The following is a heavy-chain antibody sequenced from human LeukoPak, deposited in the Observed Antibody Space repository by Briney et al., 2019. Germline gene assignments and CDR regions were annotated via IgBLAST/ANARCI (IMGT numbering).Heavy chain of an antibody. CDR3: ARREIAAADPKGHFDY. J-gene: IGHJ4*02. V-gene: IGHV4-34*01. Sequence: SETLSLTCAVYGGSFSGYYWSWIRQPPGKGLEWIGEINHSGSTNYNPSLKSRVTILVDTSKNQFSLKLSSVTAADTAVYYCARREIAAADPKGHFDYWGQGTLVTVSS. CDR1: GGSFSGYY. D-gene: IGHD6-25*01. CDR2: INHSGST.